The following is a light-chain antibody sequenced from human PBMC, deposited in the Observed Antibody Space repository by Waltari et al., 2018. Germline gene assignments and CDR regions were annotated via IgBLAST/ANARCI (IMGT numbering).Light chain of an antibody. Sequence: DIQMTQSPSSLSASVGDRVTISCRARQVISNSLAWYHQSPGQAPKLLLYGTSRLESGVPARFSGRGSGTDYTLTISSLQPEDFGTYYCQQYYGVTLTFGGGTKVQI. CDR2: GTS. CDR1: QVISNS. J-gene: IGKJ4*02. V-gene: IGKV1-NL1*01. CDR3: QQYYGVTLT.